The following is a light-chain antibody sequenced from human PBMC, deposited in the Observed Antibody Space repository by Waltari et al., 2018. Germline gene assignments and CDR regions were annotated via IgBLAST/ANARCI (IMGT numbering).Light chain of an antibody. V-gene: IGLV2-14*03. CDR2: DVN. CDR1: SMYGGGYHY. Sequence: QSALTQPASVSGSPGQSITTSCTGTSMYGGGYHYVSWYQQHPGTTPKLIIFDVNRRPSGVSHRFSGSKSGNTASLTISGLQAEDEADYYCGSYTTRATHVFGIGTKVTVL. CDR3: GSYTTRATHV. J-gene: IGLJ1*01.